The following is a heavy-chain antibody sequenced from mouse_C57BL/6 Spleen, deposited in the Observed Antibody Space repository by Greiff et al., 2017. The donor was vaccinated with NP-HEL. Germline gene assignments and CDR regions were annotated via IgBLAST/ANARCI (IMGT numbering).Heavy chain of an antibody. CDR2: INPNNGGT. CDR1: GYTFTDYN. J-gene: IGHJ4*01. V-gene: IGHV1-22*01. D-gene: IGHD1-1*01. CDR3: SSENYYGSFYAMDY. Sequence: EVQLQQSGPELVKPGASVKMSCKASGYTFTDYNMHWVKQSHGKSLEWIGYINPNNGGTSYNQKFKGKATLTVNKSSSTAYMELRSLTSEDSAVYYWSSENYYGSFYAMDYWGQGTSVTVSS.